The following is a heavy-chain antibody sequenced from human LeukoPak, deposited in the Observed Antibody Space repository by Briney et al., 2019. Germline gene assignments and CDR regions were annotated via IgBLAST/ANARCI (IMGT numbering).Heavy chain of an antibody. J-gene: IGHJ1*01. Sequence: SETLSLTCTVSGGSISSYYWSWIRQPAGKGLEWIGRIYTSGSTNYNPSLRSRFTMSVDTSKNKFSLKLSSVTAADTAVYYCARYCSSTSCYQYFQHWGQGTLVTVSS. CDR1: GGSISSYY. D-gene: IGHD2-2*01. V-gene: IGHV4-4*07. CDR3: ARYCSSTSCYQYFQH. CDR2: IYTSGST.